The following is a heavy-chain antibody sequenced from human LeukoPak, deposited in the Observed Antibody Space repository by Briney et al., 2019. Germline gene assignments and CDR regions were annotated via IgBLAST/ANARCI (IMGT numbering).Heavy chain of an antibody. Sequence: GGSLRLSCVDFGFTFNKYWMSWVRQAPGKGLEWLVNINQDGSQKYYVDSVKGRFIISRDNAKNSVYLQMNRLRGEDTAVYYCARGLATGAAYWGQGTLVTVSS. J-gene: IGHJ4*02. V-gene: IGHV3-7*01. CDR1: GFTFNKYW. CDR3: ARGLATGAAY. CDR2: INQDGSQK. D-gene: IGHD4/OR15-4a*01.